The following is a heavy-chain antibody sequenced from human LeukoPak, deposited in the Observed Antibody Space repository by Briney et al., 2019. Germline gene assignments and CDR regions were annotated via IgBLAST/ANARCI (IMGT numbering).Heavy chain of an antibody. CDR3: ARVGFGELSD. CDR1: GFTFSSYE. J-gene: IGHJ4*02. Sequence: PGGSLRLSCAASGFTFSSYEMNWVRQAPGKGLEWVSYISSSGSTIYYADSVKGRFTISRDNAKNSLYLQMNSLRAEDTAVCYCARVGFGELSDWGQGTLVTVSS. V-gene: IGHV3-48*03. D-gene: IGHD3-10*01. CDR2: ISSSGSTI.